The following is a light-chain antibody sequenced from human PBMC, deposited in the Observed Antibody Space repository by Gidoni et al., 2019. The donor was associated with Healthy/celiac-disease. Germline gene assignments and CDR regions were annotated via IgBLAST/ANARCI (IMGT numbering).Light chain of an antibody. CDR2: GAS. CDR1: QSVSSSY. CDR3: QQYGSSPQVT. J-gene: IGKJ4*01. Sequence: ELVLTQSPGTLSLSPGERATLPCRASQSVSSSYLDWYQQKPGQAPRLLIYGASSRDTGIPDRFSGSGSGTDFTLTISRLEPEDFAVYYCQQYGSSPQVTFXGXTKVEIK. V-gene: IGKV3-20*01.